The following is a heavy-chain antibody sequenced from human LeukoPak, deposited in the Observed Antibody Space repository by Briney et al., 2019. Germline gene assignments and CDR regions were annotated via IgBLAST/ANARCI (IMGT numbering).Heavy chain of an antibody. CDR3: ARDLGRDGYKKFDY. Sequence: PGGSLRLSCAASGFIFSHYGMHWVRQAPGKGLEWVAVIQNDASTENFADSVKGRFTISRDNSKNTVFLQMNSLRVEDTAVYYCARDLGRDGYKKFDYWGQGTLVTVSS. D-gene: IGHD5-24*01. V-gene: IGHV3-33*05. CDR1: GFIFSHYG. CDR2: IQNDASTE. J-gene: IGHJ4*02.